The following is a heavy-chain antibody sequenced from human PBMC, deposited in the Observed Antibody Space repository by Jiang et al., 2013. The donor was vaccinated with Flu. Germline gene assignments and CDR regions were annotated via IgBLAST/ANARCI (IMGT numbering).Heavy chain of an antibody. CDR2: TYYRSKWYN. D-gene: IGHD2-15*01. J-gene: IGHJ5*02. V-gene: IGHV6-1*01. Sequence: QTLSLTCAISGDSVSSNSAAWNWIRQSPSRGLEWLGRTYYRSKWYNDYAVSVKSRITINPDTSKNQFSLQLNSVTPEDTAVYYCARAPLVVVAATVSVYWFDPWGQGTLVTVSS. CDR3: ARAPLVVVAATVSVYWFDP. CDR1: GDSVSSNSAA.